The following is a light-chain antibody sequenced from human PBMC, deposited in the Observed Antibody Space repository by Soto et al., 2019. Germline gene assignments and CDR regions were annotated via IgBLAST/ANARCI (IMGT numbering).Light chain of an antibody. CDR3: QQYGSSLL. CDR1: QSVSSSY. V-gene: IGKV3-20*01. Sequence: EIVLTQCPGTLSLSPGERATLSCRASQSVSSSYLAWYQQKPGQAPRLLIYGASSRATGIPDRFSGSGSGTDFTLTISRLEPEDFAVYYCQQYGSSLLFGGGTKVEIK. CDR2: GAS. J-gene: IGKJ4*01.